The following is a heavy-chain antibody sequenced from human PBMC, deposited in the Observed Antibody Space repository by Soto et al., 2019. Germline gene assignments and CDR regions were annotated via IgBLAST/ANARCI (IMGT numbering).Heavy chain of an antibody. V-gene: IGHV1-18*01. CDR1: GYTFTRNV. CDR3: ARGDTDGEYYFDY. J-gene: IGHJ4*02. CDR2: ISTYSGNT. D-gene: IGHD2-8*01. Sequence: QVQLVQSGAEVKKPGASVKVSCKTSGYTFTRNVISWVRQAPGQGLEWMGWISTYSGNTNYAQNLQGRVTMTTDTSTSTAYMELRSLRSDDTAVYYCARGDTDGEYYFDYWGQGTLVTVSS.